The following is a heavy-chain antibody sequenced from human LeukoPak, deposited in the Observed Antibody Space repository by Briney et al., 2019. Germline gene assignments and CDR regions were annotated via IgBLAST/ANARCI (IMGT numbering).Heavy chain of an antibody. Sequence: GASVKVSCKVSGYTFTSYDINWVRQATGQGLEWMGWMNPNSGNTGYAQKFQGRVTMTRNTSISTAYMELRSLRSDDTAVYYCARDLSCSPFYCSSTEYYFDYWGQGTLVTVSS. J-gene: IGHJ4*02. V-gene: IGHV1-8*01. D-gene: IGHD2-2*01. CDR3: ARDLSCSPFYCSSTEYYFDY. CDR1: GYTFTSYD. CDR2: MNPNSGNT.